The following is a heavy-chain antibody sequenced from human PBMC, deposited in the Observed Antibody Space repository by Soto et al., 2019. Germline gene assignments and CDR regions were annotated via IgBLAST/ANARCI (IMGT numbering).Heavy chain of an antibody. CDR1: SFSFSNYA. J-gene: IGHJ4*02. CDR3: AKDWEHGDHPRCLGY. D-gene: IGHD1-26*01. CDR2: ISRSGDTT. Sequence: PGGSLRLSCAASSFSFSNYAMSWVRQASGKGLEWVAAISRSGDTTYYADSVKGRLTISRDNSRNTLSLQMNCLRVEDTALYYCAKDWEHGDHPRCLGYWGEGTLLTVSS. V-gene: IGHV3-23*01.